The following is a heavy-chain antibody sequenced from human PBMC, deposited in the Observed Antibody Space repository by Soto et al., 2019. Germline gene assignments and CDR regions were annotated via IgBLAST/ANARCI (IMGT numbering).Heavy chain of an antibody. D-gene: IGHD5-12*01. CDR1: GYTFTSYA. V-gene: IGHV1-3*01. J-gene: IGHJ5*02. Sequence: GASVKVSCKASGYTFTSYAMQWVRQAPGQRLEWMGWINAGNGNTKYSQKFQGRVTITRDTSASTAYMELSSLRSEDTAVYYCARVLGGRGWLRLTDWFDPWGQGTLVTVSS. CDR3: ARVLGGRGWLRLTDWFDP. CDR2: INAGNGNT.